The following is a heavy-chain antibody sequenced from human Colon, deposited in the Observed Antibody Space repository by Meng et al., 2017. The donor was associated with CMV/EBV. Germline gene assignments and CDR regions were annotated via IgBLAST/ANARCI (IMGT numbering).Heavy chain of an antibody. CDR2: IIPIFGTP. CDR1: GGTFSTYA. Sequence: SVKVSCKASGGTFSTYAISWVRQAPGQGLEWMGGIIPIFGTPNYAQKFQGRVTITTDESTSTAYMELSSLRSEDTAVYYCARGLRRAAARPGQYYFDYWGQGALVTVSS. D-gene: IGHD6-6*01. CDR3: ARGLRRAAARPGQYYFDY. J-gene: IGHJ4*02. V-gene: IGHV1-69*05.